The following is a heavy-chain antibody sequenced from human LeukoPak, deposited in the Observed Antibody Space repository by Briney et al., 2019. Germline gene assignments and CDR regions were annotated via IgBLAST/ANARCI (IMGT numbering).Heavy chain of an antibody. Sequence: PGRSLRLSCAASGFTFDDYAMHWVRQAPGKGLEWVSGISWNSGSIGYADSVKGRFTISRDNAKNSQYLQMNSLRAEDTALYYCAKAVGIAAAGDAFDIWGQGTMVTVSS. J-gene: IGHJ3*02. D-gene: IGHD6-13*01. CDR2: ISWNSGSI. CDR1: GFTFDDYA. V-gene: IGHV3-9*01. CDR3: AKAVGIAAAGDAFDI.